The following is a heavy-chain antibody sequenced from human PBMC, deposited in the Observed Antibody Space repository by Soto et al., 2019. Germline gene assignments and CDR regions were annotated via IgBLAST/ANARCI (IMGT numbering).Heavy chain of an antibody. D-gene: IGHD3-9*01. CDR3: ARGLRRYYDILTGYYTTGMDV. Sequence: SETLSLTCAVYGGSFSGYYWSWIRQPPGKGLEWIGEINHSGSTNYNPSLKSRVTISVDTSKNQFSLKLSSVTAADTAVYYCARGLRRYYDILTGYYTTGMDVWAQGTTVTVSS. J-gene: IGHJ6*02. CDR1: GGSFSGYY. CDR2: INHSGST. V-gene: IGHV4-34*01.